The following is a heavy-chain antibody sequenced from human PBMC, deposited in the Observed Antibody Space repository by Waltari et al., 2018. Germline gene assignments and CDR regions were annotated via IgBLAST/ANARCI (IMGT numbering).Heavy chain of an antibody. CDR3: AKDGMEQQLVPLDAFDI. CDR1: AFTFSSYA. V-gene: IGHV3-23*03. CDR2: IYSGGST. Sequence: EVQLLESGGGLVQPGGSLRLSCAASAFTFSSYAMHWVRQAPGKGLEWVSVIYSGGSTYYADSVKGRFTISRDNSKNTLYLQMNSLRAEDTAVYYCAKDGMEQQLVPLDAFDIWGQGTMVTVSS. D-gene: IGHD6-13*01. J-gene: IGHJ3*02.